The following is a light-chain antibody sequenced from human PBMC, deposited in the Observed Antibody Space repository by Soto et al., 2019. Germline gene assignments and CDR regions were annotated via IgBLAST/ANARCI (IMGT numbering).Light chain of an antibody. CDR1: QSVGTY. CDR3: QQLSTWPFT. J-gene: IGKJ4*01. CDR2: DAS. Sequence: EIVLTQSPATLSLSPGERATLSCRASQSVGTYLAWYQQKPAQAPRLLIYDASNRATGIPARFSGSGSGTDFTLTISTLEPEDFAVYYCQQLSTWPFTFGGGTKVEIK. V-gene: IGKV3-11*01.